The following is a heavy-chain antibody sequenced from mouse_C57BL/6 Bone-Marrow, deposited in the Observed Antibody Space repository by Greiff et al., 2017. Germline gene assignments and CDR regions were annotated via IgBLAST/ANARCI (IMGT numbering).Heavy chain of an antibody. Sequence: EVQLVESGGDLVKPGGSLKLSCAASGFTFSSYGMSWVRQTPDKRLEWVATISSGGSYTYYPDSVKGRFTISRDNAKNTLYLQMSSLKSEDTAMYYCASHEDYAAWFAYWGQGTLVTVSA. CDR3: ASHEDYAAWFAY. J-gene: IGHJ3*01. CDR2: ISSGGSYT. D-gene: IGHD2-4*01. V-gene: IGHV5-6*01. CDR1: GFTFSSYG.